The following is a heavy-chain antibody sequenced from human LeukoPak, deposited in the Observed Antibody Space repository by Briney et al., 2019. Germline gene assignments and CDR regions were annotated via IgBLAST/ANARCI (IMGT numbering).Heavy chain of an antibody. D-gene: IGHD3-22*01. V-gene: IGHV5-51*01. CDR1: GNSFTTYW. J-gene: IGHJ4*02. CDR3: ASPRGHYDSSAFDF. CDR2: IYPGDSDT. Sequence: GESLKISCKISGNSFTTYWIGWVRQMPGKGLEWMGIIYPGDSDTIHSPSFQGQVTISADRSIETAYLQWSSLKASDTAMYYCASPRGHYDSSAFDFWGQGTLVTVSS.